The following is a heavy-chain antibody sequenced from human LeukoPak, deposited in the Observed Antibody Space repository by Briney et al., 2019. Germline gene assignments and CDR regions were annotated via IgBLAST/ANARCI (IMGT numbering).Heavy chain of an antibody. D-gene: IGHD5-24*01. J-gene: IGHJ4*02. CDR2: IYYDGSNE. V-gene: IGHV3-33*06. Sequence: GGSLRLSCVASGFTLSSYGMHWVRQAPGKGPGWVAVIYYDGSNEYYADSVKGRFKISRDISKNTLYLQMNSLSAEDTAVYYCAKSRAGYNHGLHWGQGTLVTVSS. CDR1: GFTLSSYG. CDR3: AKSRAGYNHGLH.